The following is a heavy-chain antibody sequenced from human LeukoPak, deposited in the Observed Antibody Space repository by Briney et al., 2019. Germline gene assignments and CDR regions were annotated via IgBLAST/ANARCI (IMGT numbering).Heavy chain of an antibody. J-gene: IGHJ4*02. CDR1: GFTFSNSA. V-gene: IGHV3-23*01. CDR2: ISGSGGST. D-gene: IGHD5-18*01. CDR3: AKRIQSAMATGY. Sequence: PGGSLRLSCAASGFTFSNSALSWVRQAPGKGVEWVSDISGSGGSTYYADSVKGRFTISRDNSKNTLYLQMNSLRAEDTAVFYCAKRIQSAMATGYWGQGTLVTVSS.